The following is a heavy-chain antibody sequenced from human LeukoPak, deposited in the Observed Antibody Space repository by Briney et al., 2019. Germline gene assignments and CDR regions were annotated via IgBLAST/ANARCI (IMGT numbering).Heavy chain of an antibody. V-gene: IGHV3-43*02. CDR1: GFTFDNYA. CDR3: AKDRSTWFYFDY. Sequence: HGGSLRLSCAASGFTFDNYAMHWVRRVPGKGLEWVSLISANGDNPYYADSVKGRFTISRDNSKNSLFLQLNSLRTDDTAVYYCAKDRSTWFYFDYWGQGTLVTVSS. D-gene: IGHD2-2*01. J-gene: IGHJ4*02. CDR2: ISANGDNP.